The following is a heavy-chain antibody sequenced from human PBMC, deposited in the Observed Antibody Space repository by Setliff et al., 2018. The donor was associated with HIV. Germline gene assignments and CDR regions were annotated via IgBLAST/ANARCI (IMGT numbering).Heavy chain of an antibody. V-gene: IGHV4-59*11. CDR1: GGSMRSHY. J-gene: IGHJ3*02. CDR2: IYHSGNT. D-gene: IGHD4-17*01. Sequence: SETLSLTCTVSGGSMRSHYWSWIRQPPGKALDWIGYIYHSGNTYYNPSLKSRVTISVDTSKDQFSLNLSSVTAADTAVYYCATFFPTTPLGTFDIWGQGTLVTVSS. CDR3: ATFFPTTPLGTFDI.